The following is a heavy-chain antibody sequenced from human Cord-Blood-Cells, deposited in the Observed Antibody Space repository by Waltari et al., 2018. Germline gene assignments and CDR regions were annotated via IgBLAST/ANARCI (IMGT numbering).Heavy chain of an antibody. V-gene: IGHV3-30*18. CDR2: ISYDGSNK. CDR3: AKDQATYYDFWSGYYDY. D-gene: IGHD3-3*01. Sequence: QVQLVESGGGVVQPGRSLRLSCAASGFTFSSFGMHWVRPAPGKGLEGLEWVAVISYDGSNKYYADSVKGRFTISRDNSKNTLYLQMNSLRAEDTAVYYCAKDQATYYDFWSGYYDYWGQGTLVTVSS. J-gene: IGHJ4*02. CDR1: GFTFSSFG.